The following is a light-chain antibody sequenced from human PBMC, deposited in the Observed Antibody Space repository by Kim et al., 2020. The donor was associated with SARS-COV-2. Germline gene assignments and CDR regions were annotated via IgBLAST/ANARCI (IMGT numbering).Light chain of an antibody. Sequence: SYELTQPSSVSVSPGQTAGITCSGDVLAKKYARWFQQKPGQAPVLVIYKDSERPSGIPERFSGSSSGTTVTLTISGAQVEDEADYYCYSAADNIGVFGGGTQLTVL. J-gene: IGLJ7*01. V-gene: IGLV3-27*01. CDR1: VLAKKY. CDR2: KDS. CDR3: YSAADNIGV.